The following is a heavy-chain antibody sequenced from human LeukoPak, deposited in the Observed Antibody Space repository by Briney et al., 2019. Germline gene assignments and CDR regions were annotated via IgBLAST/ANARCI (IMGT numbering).Heavy chain of an antibody. Sequence: SETLSLTCTVSGGSISSYHWSWIRQPAGKGLEWIGRIYTSGSTNYNPSLKSRVTMSVDTSKNQFSLKLSSVTAADTAVYYCARAIEVGAMTPFDYWGQGTLVTVSS. J-gene: IGHJ4*02. D-gene: IGHD1-26*01. CDR3: ARAIEVGAMTPFDY. CDR2: IYTSGST. V-gene: IGHV4-4*07. CDR1: GGSISSYH.